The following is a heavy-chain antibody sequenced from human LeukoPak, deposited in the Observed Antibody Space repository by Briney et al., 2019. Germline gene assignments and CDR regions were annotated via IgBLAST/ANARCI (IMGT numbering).Heavy chain of an antibody. CDR2: INPRTGGS. D-gene: IGHD3-3*01. V-gene: IGHV1-2*02. J-gene: IGHJ4*02. Sequence: ASVKVSCKASGYSFSTYCMEWVRQAPGQGLEWMGWINPRTGGSKSAQDFQGRVTMDTATPINTVYMGMGGVISDGTGIYYCARGSTFCSGPLLDYWGQGALVTVSS. CDR3: ARGSTFCSGPLLDY. CDR1: GYSFSTYC.